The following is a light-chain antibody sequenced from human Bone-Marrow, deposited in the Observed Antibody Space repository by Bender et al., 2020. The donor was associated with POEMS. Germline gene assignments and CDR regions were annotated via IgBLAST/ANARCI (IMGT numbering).Light chain of an antibody. V-gene: IGLV1-47*01. Sequence: QSVLTQPPSESGTPGQRVTISCSGSSSNIGSNYVSWYQQLPGTAPKLLIYRNNQRPSGVPDRFSGSRSGNTASLTVSGLQAEDEAYYYCCSYATASALFGGGTKLTVL. J-gene: IGLJ2*01. CDR2: RNN. CDR1: SSNIGSNY. CDR3: CSYATASAL.